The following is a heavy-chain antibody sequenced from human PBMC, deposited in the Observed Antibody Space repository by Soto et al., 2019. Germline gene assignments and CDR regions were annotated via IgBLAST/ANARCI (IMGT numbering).Heavy chain of an antibody. D-gene: IGHD6-19*01. J-gene: IGHJ4*02. V-gene: IGHV3-30-3*01. CDR1: GFTFSSYA. CDR3: ARGSSGWYDGYFDY. Sequence: GGSLRLSCAASGFTFSSYAMHWVRQAPGKGLEWVAVISYDGSNKYYADSVKGRFTISRDNSKNTLYLKMNSLRAEDTAVYYCARGSSGWYDGYFDYWGQGTLVTVSS. CDR2: ISYDGSNK.